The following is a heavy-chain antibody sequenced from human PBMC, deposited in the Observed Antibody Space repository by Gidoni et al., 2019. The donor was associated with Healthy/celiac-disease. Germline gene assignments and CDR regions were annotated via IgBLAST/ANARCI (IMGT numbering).Heavy chain of an antibody. CDR3: AKSYILYYYYYYGMDV. CDR2: ISGSGGST. CDR1: GFTFSSYA. V-gene: IGHV3-23*01. Sequence: EVQLLESGGGLVQPGGSLRLSCAASGFTFSSYAMSWVRQAPGKGLEWVSAISGSGGSTYYADSVKGRFTISRDNSKNTLYLQMNSLRAEDTAVYYCAKSYILYYYYYYGMDVWGQGTTVTVSS. J-gene: IGHJ6*02. D-gene: IGHD1-26*01.